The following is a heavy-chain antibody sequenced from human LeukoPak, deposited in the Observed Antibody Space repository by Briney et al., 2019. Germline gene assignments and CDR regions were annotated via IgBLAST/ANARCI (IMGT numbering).Heavy chain of an antibody. D-gene: IGHD3-10*01. CDR1: GYSFTGHY. Sequence: ASVKVSCKASGYSFTGHYMHWVRQAPGQGLEWMGWINPKSGGTNYAQKFQGRVTMARDTSISTAYMDMSSLRSDDTAVYYCARNLWFGESSDAFDMWGQGTMVTVSS. CDR2: INPKSGGT. CDR3: ARNLWFGESSDAFDM. V-gene: IGHV1-2*02. J-gene: IGHJ3*02.